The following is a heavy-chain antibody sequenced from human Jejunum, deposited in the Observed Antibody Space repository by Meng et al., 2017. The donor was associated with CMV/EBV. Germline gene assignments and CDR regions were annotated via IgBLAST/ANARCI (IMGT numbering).Heavy chain of an antibody. D-gene: IGHD3-10*01. CDR3: AQVPRCEGSGSRRFDA. V-gene: IGHV4-39*07. Sequence: ASSSSGTFCWGWIHQSGEKGLEWIGTINTNLAFDDNPSLRGRVTISEDTSKNQLSLRMTTLTAADTAIYYSAQVPRCEGSGSRRFDAWGQGTLVTVSS. CDR1: ASSSSGTFC. CDR2: INTNLAF. J-gene: IGHJ4*02.